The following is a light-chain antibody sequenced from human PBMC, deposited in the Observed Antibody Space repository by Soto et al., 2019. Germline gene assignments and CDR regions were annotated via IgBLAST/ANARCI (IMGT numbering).Light chain of an antibody. CDR1: SSDVGSYNL. Sequence: QSALTQPASVSGSPGQSITISCTGTSSDVGSYNLVSWYQQLPGKAPKLIICEGSKRPSGVSNRFSGSKSGNTASLTISGLQAEDEADYYCCSYAGSSIWVFGGGTKVTVL. CDR2: EGS. J-gene: IGLJ3*02. CDR3: CSYAGSSIWV. V-gene: IGLV2-23*01.